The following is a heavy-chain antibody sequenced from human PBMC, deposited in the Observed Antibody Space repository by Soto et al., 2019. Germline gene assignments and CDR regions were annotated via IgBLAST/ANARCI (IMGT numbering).Heavy chain of an antibody. J-gene: IGHJ6*02. D-gene: IGHD3-10*01. V-gene: IGHV1-18*01. Sequence: QVQLVQSGAEVKKPGASVKVSCKASGYTFTSYGISWVRQAPGQGLEWMGWISAYNGNTNYAQKLQGRVTMTTDTSTSTAYVELRSLGSDDTAVDYCARDYYGSGSYPYYYGMEVWGQGTTVTVSS. CDR1: GYTFTSYG. CDR3: ARDYYGSGSYPYYYGMEV. CDR2: ISAYNGNT.